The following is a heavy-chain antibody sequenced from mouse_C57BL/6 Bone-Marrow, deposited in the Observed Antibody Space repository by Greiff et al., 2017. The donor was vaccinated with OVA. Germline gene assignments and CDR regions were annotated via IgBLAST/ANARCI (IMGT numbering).Heavy chain of an antibody. CDR2: IYLGNGYT. CDR1: GYTFTSYG. V-gene: IGHV1-58*01. CDR3: ANGSSGYFDV. D-gene: IGHD1-1*01. J-gene: IGHJ1*03. Sequence: EVQLQQSGAELVRPGSSVKMSCKTSGYTFTSYGINWVKQRPGQGLEWIGYIYLGNGYTEYNEKFKGKATLTSDTSSSTAYMQLSSLTSEDSAIYFCANGSSGYFDVWGTGTTVTVSS.